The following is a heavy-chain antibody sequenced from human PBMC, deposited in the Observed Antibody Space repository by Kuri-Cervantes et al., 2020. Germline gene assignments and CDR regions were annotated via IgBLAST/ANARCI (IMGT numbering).Heavy chain of an antibody. D-gene: IGHD6-13*01. J-gene: IGHJ5*02. V-gene: IGHV1-45*02. Sequence: SVKVSCKASGYTFTGYYMHWVRQAPGQGLEWMGWITPFNGNTNYAQKFQDRVTITRDRSISTAYMELSSLRSEDTAVYYCARDHRGYNSSWFGWFDPWGQGTLVTVSS. CDR1: GYTFTGYY. CDR3: ARDHRGYNSSWFGWFDP. CDR2: ITPFNGNT.